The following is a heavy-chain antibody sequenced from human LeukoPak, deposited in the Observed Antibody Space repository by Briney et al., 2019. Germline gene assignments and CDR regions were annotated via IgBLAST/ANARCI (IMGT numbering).Heavy chain of an antibody. CDR2: IKSDGST. CDR1: GFTFSSYW. CDR3: ARSPSEIGGYYPEYFRH. V-gene: IGHV3-74*01. D-gene: IGHD3-22*01. Sequence: GGSLRLSCAASGFTFSSYWMHWVRQAPGKGLVWLSRIKSDGSTNYADSVKGRFTISRDNAKNTVSLQMNSLRAEDTGVYYCARSPSEIGGYYPEYFRHWGQGTLVTVSS. J-gene: IGHJ1*01.